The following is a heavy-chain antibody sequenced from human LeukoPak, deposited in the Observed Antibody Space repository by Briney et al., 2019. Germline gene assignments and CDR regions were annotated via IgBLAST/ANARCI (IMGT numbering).Heavy chain of an antibody. CDR1: GFTVSSKY. Sequence: PGGSLRLSCAASGFTVSSKYMSWVRQAPGKGLEWVSVIYRDGTTYYADSVKGRFTISRDNSENTVFLQMSSLRAGDTAVYYCARGGGYRSSTPCYTDLWGQGTLVTVS. V-gene: IGHV3-53*01. CDR3: ARGGGYRSSTPCYTDL. CDR2: IYRDGTT. J-gene: IGHJ5*02. D-gene: IGHD2-2*02.